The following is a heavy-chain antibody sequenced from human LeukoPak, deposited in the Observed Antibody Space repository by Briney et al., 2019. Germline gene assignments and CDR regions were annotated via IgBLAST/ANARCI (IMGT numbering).Heavy chain of an antibody. CDR2: IYYTGST. J-gene: IGHJ3*02. CDR1: GAPVSSGSYY. CDR3: AREEWYGSGSYYQRAFDI. Sequence: PSETLSLTCTVSGAPVSSGSYYWSWIRQPPGKGLEWIGYIYYTGSTNYNPSLKSRVSISIDTSKSQFSLKLNSVTAADTAVYYCAREEWYGSGSYYQRAFDIWGQGTMVTVSS. V-gene: IGHV4-61*01. D-gene: IGHD3-10*01.